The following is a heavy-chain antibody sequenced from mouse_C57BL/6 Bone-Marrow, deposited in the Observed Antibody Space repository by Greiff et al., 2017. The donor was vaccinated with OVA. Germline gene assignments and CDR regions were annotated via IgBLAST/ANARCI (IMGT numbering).Heavy chain of an antibody. D-gene: IGHD2-3*01. Sequence: VQLQQSGPELVKPGASVKISCKASGYTFTDYYMNWVKQSHGKSLEWIGDINPNNGGTSYNQKFKGKATLTVDKSSSTAYMELRSLTSEDSAVYYCASPDGYYYYYAMDYWGQGTSVTVSS. V-gene: IGHV1-26*01. CDR3: ASPDGYYYYYAMDY. J-gene: IGHJ4*01. CDR2: INPNNGGT. CDR1: GYTFTDYY.